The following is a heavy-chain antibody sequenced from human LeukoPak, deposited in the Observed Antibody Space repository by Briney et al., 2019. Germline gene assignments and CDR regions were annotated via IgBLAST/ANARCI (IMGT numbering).Heavy chain of an antibody. CDR2: IIPIFGTA. D-gene: IGHD6-6*01. Sequence: GSSVKVSCKASGGTFSSYAISWVRQAPGQGLEWMGGIIPIFGTANYAQKFQGRVTITTNTSTSTAYMELRSLRSDDTAVYYCARGPLAARLFDYWGQGTLVTVSS. J-gene: IGHJ4*02. CDR3: ARGPLAARLFDY. V-gene: IGHV1-69*05. CDR1: GGTFSSYA.